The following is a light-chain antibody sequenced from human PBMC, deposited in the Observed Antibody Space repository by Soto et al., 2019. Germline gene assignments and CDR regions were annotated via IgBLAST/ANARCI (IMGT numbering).Light chain of an antibody. V-gene: IGKV3-11*01. CDR3: QQRSNWPPG. J-gene: IGKJ5*01. Sequence: EIVLTQSPATLSLSPGEGATLSCRASQSVSSYLAWYQQKPGQAPRLLIYDASNRATGIPARFSGSGSGTDFTLTISSLEPEDFAVYYCQQRSNWPPGFGQGTRLEIK. CDR2: DAS. CDR1: QSVSSY.